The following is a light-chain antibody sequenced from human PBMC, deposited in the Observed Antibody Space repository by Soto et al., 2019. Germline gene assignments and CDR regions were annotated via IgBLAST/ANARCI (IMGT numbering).Light chain of an antibody. J-gene: IGKJ5*01. V-gene: IGKV3-11*01. CDR1: DGVGRS. CDR3: QLSQQRSSWPPIA. CDR2: DAS. Sequence: IGLTQSPVSLSRSPGERATLSCGGRDGVGRSLAWFQQRPGKANRLLIYDASNRATGIPARFSGSGSGTDFTLSTSILEPEDFEVYYCQLSQQRSSWPPIAFGQGTRLEIK.